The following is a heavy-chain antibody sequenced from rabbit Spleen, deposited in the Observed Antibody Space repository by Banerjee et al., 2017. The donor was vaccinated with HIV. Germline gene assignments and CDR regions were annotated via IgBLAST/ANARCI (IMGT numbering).Heavy chain of an antibody. V-gene: IGHV1S45*01. CDR2: IIAGSGRP. CDR1: GFSLSDSDV. D-gene: IGHD5-1*01. J-gene: IGHJ4*01. Sequence: QEQLVESGGGLVKPEGSLTLTCKASGFSLSDSDVMCWVRQAPGKGLEWIACIIAGSGRPDYATWAKGRFTISRTSSTTVTLQMTSLTAADTATYFCARGMYSVDGRNYNLWGQGTLVTVS. CDR3: ARGMYSVDGRNYNL.